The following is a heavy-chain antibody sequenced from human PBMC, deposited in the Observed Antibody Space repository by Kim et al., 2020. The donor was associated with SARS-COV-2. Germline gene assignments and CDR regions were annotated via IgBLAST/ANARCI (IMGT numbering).Heavy chain of an antibody. D-gene: IGHD3-22*01. CDR2: IYHSGST. Sequence: SETLSLTCAVSGGSISSSNWWSWVRQPPGKGLEWIGEIYHSGSTNYNPSLKSRVTISVDKSKNQFSLKLSSVTAADTAVYYCASEEYYYDSSGYQGYYFDYWGQGTLVTVSS. V-gene: IGHV4-4*02. CDR1: GGSISSSNW. J-gene: IGHJ4*02. CDR3: ASEEYYYDSSGYQGYYFDY.